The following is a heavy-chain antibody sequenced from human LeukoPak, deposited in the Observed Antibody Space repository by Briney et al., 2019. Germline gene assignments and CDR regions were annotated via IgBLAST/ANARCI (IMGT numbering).Heavy chain of an antibody. J-gene: IGHJ4*02. CDR1: VFSNSIYL. CDR3: VKELAAAGNPAFDS. V-gene: IGHV3-23*01. D-gene: IGHD6-13*01. Sequence: GPWCEGSVFSNSIYLGGCGRMEQKKGLEWVSGIGGDGIFYTDSVRGRFTISRDNSKNTLSLQMNSLRADDTAVYYCVKELAAAGNPAFDSWGQGIVVTVSS. CDR2: IGGDGI.